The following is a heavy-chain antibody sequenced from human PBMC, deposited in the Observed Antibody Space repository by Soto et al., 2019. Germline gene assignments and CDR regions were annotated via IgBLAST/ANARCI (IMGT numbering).Heavy chain of an antibody. D-gene: IGHD3-10*01. Sequence: QVQLVQSGAEVKKPGASVKVSCKASGYTFTSYTINWVRQATGQGPEYMGWMNPITGNTGYAQKFQGRVTMTRDTSKSTAYMEVTSLRTEDTAVYYCARDGDYFGSGRYYFDSWGQGTLFTVSS. J-gene: IGHJ4*02. CDR2: MNPITGNT. V-gene: IGHV1-8*01. CDR3: ARDGDYFGSGRYYFDS. CDR1: GYTFTSYT.